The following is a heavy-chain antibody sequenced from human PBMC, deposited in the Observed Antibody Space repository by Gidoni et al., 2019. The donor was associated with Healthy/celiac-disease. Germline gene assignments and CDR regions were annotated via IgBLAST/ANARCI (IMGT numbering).Heavy chain of an antibody. CDR2: IWYDGSNK. CDR1: GFTFSSYG. CDR3: ARVLGYCSGGSCPAYGMDV. Sequence: QVQLVESGGGVVQPGRSLRLSCAASGFTFSSYGMHWVRQAPGKGLEWEAVIWYDGSNKYYADSVKGRFTISRDNSKNTLYLQMNSLRAEDTAVYYCARVLGYCSGGSCPAYGMDVWGQGTTVTVSS. J-gene: IGHJ6*02. V-gene: IGHV3-33*01. D-gene: IGHD2-15*01.